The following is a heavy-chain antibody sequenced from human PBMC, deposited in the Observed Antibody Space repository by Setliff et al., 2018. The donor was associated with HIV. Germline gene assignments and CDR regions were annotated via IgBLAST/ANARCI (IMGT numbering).Heavy chain of an antibody. D-gene: IGHD2-21*01. V-gene: IGHV4-61*05. Sequence: SETLSLTCTVSGGSIRSTSHYWGWIRQPPGKGLEWIGQTYSSGSTKCNPSLKSRVTISVDTSKNQFSLTLSSVTAADTAMYYCATYAGNGGGKGYWGQGTLVTV. CDR3: ATYAGNGGGKGY. CDR2: TYSSGST. CDR1: GGSIRSTSHY. J-gene: IGHJ4*02.